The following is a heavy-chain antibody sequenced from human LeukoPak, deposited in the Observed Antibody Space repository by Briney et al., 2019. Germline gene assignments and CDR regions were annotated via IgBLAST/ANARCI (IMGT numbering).Heavy chain of an antibody. CDR3: AGDIAAAGIPFDY. CDR2: ISYDGSNK. CDR1: GFTFSSYA. V-gene: IGHV3-30*04. Sequence: GGSLRLSCAASGFTFSSYAMHWVRQAPGKGLEWVAVISYDGSNKYYADSVKGRFTISRDNSKNTLYLQMNSLRAEDTAVYYCAGDIAAAGIPFDYWGQGTLVTVSS. D-gene: IGHD6-13*01. J-gene: IGHJ4*02.